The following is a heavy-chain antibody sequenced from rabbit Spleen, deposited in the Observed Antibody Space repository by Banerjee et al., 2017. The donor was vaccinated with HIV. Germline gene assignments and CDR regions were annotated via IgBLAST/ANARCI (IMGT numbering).Heavy chain of an antibody. Sequence: QEQLEESGGDLVKPEGSLTLTCAASGFSFSSSYWMCWVRQAPGKGLEWIGYIDPLFGSTYYASWVNGRFSISRENTQNTVDLKMTSLTAADTATYFCARDTGTSFSTYGMDLWGPGTLVTVS. D-gene: IGHD8-1*01. CDR1: GFSFSSSYW. J-gene: IGHJ6*01. CDR3: ARDTGTSFSTYGMDL. V-gene: IGHV1S45*01. CDR2: IDPLFGST.